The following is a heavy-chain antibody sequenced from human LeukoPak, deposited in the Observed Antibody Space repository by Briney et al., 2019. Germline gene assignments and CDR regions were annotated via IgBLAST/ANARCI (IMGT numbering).Heavy chain of an antibody. CDR3: ARDTIYSGSYRGVDY. V-gene: IGHV3-21*01. CDR1: GFTFSSYS. J-gene: IGHJ4*02. Sequence: PGGSLRLSCAASGFTFSSYSMNWVRQAPGKGLEWVSSISSSSSYIYYADSVKGRFTISRDNAKNSLYLQMNSLRAEDTAVYYCARDTIYSGSYRGVDYWGQGTLVTVSS. D-gene: IGHD1-26*01. CDR2: ISSSSSYI.